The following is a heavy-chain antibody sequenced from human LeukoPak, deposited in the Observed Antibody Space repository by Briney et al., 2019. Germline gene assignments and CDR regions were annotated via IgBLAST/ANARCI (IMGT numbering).Heavy chain of an antibody. CDR3: ARHEVATGHFNYYYYYGMDV. CDR2: IDPSDSYT. CDR1: GYSFTSYW. D-gene: IGHD5-12*01. Sequence: GASLRISCKGSGYSFTSYWISWVRQMPGKGLEWMGRIDPSDSYTNYSPSFQGHVTISADKSISTAYLQWSSLKASDTAMYYCARHEVATGHFNYYYYYGMDVWGQGTTVTVSS. V-gene: IGHV5-10-1*01. J-gene: IGHJ6*02.